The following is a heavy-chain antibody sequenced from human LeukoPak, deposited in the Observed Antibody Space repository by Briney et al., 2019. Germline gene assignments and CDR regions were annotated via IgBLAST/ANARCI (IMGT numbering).Heavy chain of an antibody. CDR3: AGDRMALGDY. D-gene: IGHD7-27*01. CDR2: INSDGSIT. J-gene: IGHJ4*02. Sequence: GGSLRLSCAASGFTFSSYWMHWVRQAPGKGLVWVSRINSDGSITGYADSVKGRFPISRDNAKNTLYLQMNSLRAEDAAVYYCAGDRMALGDYWGQGTLVTVSS. V-gene: IGHV3-74*01. CDR1: GFTFSSYW.